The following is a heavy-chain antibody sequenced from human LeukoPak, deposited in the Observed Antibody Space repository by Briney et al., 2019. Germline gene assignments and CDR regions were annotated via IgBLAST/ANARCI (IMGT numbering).Heavy chain of an antibody. J-gene: IGHJ4*02. D-gene: IGHD6-19*01. V-gene: IGHV3-74*01. CDR3: ARTSGWYETQDFDY. CDR2: IKTDGSSA. CDR1: GFSFSSYW. Sequence: GGSLRLSCAASGFSFSSYWMHWVRQAPGKGLVWVSRIKTDGSSATYADSVKGRFTISRDNAKNTLYLQMNSLRAEDTGVYYCARTSGWYETQDFDYWGQGTLVTVSS.